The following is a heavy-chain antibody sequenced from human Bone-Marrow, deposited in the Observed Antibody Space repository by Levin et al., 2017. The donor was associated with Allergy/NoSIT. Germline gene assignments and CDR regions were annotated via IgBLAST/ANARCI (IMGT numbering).Heavy chain of an antibody. CDR1: GYTFTSYG. Sequence: ASVKVSCKASGYTFTSYGISWVRQAPGQGLEWMGWISAYNGNTNYAQKLQGRVTMTTDTSTSTAYMELRSLRSDDTAVYYCARDRYDSSGYNWFDPWGQGTLVTVSS. CDR2: ISAYNGNT. CDR3: ARDRYDSSGYNWFDP. V-gene: IGHV1-18*01. J-gene: IGHJ5*02. D-gene: IGHD3-22*01.